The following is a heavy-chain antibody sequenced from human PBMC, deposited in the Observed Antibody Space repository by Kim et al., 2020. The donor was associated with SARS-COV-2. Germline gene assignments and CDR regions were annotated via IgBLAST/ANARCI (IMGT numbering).Heavy chain of an antibody. Sequence: GGSLRLSCAASGFRFSDHWMSWVRQAPGKGLEWVANISTDGSEKFFLALVRGRISICGDNDNNSLHLVMSRMSIEDNAEYCWAREVGDGSNWYPFGSWG. CDR2: ISTDGSEK. D-gene: IGHD6-19*01. J-gene: IGHJ5*01. CDR1: GFRFSDHW. V-gene: IGHV3-7*03. CDR3: AREVGDGSNWYPFGS.